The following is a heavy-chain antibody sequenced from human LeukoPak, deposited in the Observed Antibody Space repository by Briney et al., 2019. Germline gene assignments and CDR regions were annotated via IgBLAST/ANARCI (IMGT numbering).Heavy chain of an antibody. J-gene: IGHJ5*02. CDR1: GGSISTYY. CDR2: VYTNVNT. V-gene: IGHV4-4*07. CDR3: ARDLHGSGTWDWFDP. Sequence: SETLSLTCTVSGGSISTYYWSWIRQPAGKGLEWIGRVYTNVNTNYNPSLKSRVTMSLDTSKNQLSLKLNSVTAADTAMYYCARDLHGSGTWDWFDPWGQGTLVTVSS. D-gene: IGHD3-10*01.